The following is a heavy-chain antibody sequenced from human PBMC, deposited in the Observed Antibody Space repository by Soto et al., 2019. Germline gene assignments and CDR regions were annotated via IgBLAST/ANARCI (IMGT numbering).Heavy chain of an antibody. CDR3: ARQELGVGPVY. D-gene: IGHD3-16*01. CDR1: GYSFTTYW. Sequence: GESLKISCKGSGYSFTTYWIGWVRQMPGKGLEWMGIIHPGDSDIRYSPSFQGQVTISADKSVTTAYLQWSSLKASDTAMYYCARQELGVGPVYWGQGTVVTVSS. CDR2: IHPGDSDI. J-gene: IGHJ4*02. V-gene: IGHV5-51*01.